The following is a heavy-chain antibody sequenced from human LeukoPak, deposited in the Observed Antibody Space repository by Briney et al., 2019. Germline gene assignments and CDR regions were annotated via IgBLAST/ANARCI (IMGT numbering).Heavy chain of an antibody. Sequence: SETLSLTCAVYGGSFSGYYWSWIRQPPGKGLEWIGEINHSGSTNYNPSLKSRVTISVDTSKNQFSLKLSSVTAADTAVYYCAREDYCGGGSCYSGYFQHWGQGTLVTVSS. CDR2: INHSGST. CDR3: AREDYCGGGSCYSGYFQH. CDR1: GGSFSGYY. V-gene: IGHV4-34*01. D-gene: IGHD2-15*01. J-gene: IGHJ1*01.